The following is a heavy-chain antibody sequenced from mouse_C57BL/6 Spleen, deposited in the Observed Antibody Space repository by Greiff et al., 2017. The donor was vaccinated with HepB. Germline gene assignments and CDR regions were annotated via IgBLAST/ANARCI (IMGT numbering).Heavy chain of an antibody. CDR2: ISGGGGNT. V-gene: IGHV5-9*01. D-gene: IGHD3-2*02. J-gene: IGHJ2*01. CDR3: ARSLDSSGFDY. CDR1: GFTFSSYT. Sequence: DVKLVESGGGLVKPGGSLKLSCAASGFTFSSYTMSWVRQTPEKRLEWVATISGGGGNTYYPDSVKGRFTISRDNAKNTLYLQMSSLRSEDTALYYCARSLDSSGFDYWGQGTTLTVSS.